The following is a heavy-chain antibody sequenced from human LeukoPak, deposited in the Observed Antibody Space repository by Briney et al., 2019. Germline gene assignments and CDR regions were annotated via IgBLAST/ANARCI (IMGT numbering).Heavy chain of an antibody. CDR2: INHSGST. J-gene: IGHJ3*02. D-gene: IGHD3-22*01. CDR3: ASRGPYDSSGYPSPFDI. CDR1: GGSISSYY. Sequence: PSETLSLTCTVSGGSISSYYWSWIRQPPGKGLEWIGEINHSGSTNYNPSLKSRVTISVDTSKNQFSLKLSSVTAADTAVYYCASRGPYDSSGYPSPFDIWGQGTMVTVSS. V-gene: IGHV4-34*01.